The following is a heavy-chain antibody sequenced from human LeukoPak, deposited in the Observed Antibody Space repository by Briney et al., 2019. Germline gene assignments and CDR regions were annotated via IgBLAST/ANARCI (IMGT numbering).Heavy chain of an antibody. CDR3: ARGDVLDNNVYNWFDP. CDR2: INPSGGST. V-gene: IGHV1-46*01. D-gene: IGHD5/OR15-5a*01. Sequence: ASVKVSCKTFGYTFTSYYMHWVRQAPGQGLEWMGIINPSGGSTTYAQKFQGRVTMTRDKSTSTVYMELSSLRSEDTALYYCARGDVLDNNVYNWFDPWGQGTLVIVSS. CDR1: GYTFTSYY. J-gene: IGHJ5*02.